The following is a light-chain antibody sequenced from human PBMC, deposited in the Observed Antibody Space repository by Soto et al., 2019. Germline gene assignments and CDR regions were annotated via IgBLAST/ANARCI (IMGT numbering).Light chain of an antibody. CDR3: SSYTSSGTVI. CDR1: SSDVGRYNY. CDR2: DVT. Sequence: QSALTQPASVAGSPGQSITISCSGTSSDVGRYNYVSWYQQHPDKAPKLMIHDVTNRPSGVSNRFSGSKSGNTASLTISGLQAEDEADYYCSSYTSSGTVIFGGGTKLTVL. J-gene: IGLJ2*01. V-gene: IGLV2-14*01.